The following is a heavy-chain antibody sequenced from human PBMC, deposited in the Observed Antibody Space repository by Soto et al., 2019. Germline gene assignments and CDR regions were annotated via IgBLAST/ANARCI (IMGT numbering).Heavy chain of an antibody. CDR1: GYTFNSHE. CDR3: ARESEDLTSNFDY. Sequence: PGGSLRLSCVASGYTFNSHEMNWVRQAPGKGLEWISSISGSGTTNYAESVKGRFTISRDNAKNSLYLEMNSLRAEDTAVYYCARESEDLTSNFDYWGQGTLVTVSS. V-gene: IGHV3-48*03. J-gene: IGHJ4*02. CDR2: ISGSGTT.